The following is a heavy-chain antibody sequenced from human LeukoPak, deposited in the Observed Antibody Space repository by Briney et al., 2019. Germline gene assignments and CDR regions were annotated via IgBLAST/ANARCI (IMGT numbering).Heavy chain of an antibody. D-gene: IGHD6-13*01. CDR3: ARGIAAAQGFFDY. V-gene: IGHV4-61*02. J-gene: IGHJ4*02. CDR1: GGSISSGSYY. CDR2: IYTSGST. Sequence: PSQTLSLTCAVSGGSISSGSYYWSWIRQPAGKGLEWIGRIYTSGSTNYNPSLKSRVTISVDTSKNQFSLKLSSVTAADTAVYYCARGIAAAQGFFDYWGQGTLVTVSS.